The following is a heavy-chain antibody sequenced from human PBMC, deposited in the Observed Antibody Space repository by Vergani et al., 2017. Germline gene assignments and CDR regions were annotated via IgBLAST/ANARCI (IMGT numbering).Heavy chain of an antibody. V-gene: IGHV4-31*03. D-gene: IGHD3-22*01. J-gene: IGHJ4*02. Sequence: QVQLQESGPGLVKPSQTLSLTCSVSGDSISSGVYYWNWIRQHPGKGLEWIGYIYSTGSTHHNPSLRRRINMSVDTSKNQFSLNLNSVTAADTAMYYFARMVGYDEGDAFRIGYFDAWGPGILVTVSS. CDR2: IYSTGST. CDR3: ARMVGYDEGDAFRIGYFDA. CDR1: GDSISSGVYY.